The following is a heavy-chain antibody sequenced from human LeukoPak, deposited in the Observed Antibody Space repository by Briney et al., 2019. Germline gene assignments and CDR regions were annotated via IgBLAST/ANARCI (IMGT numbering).Heavy chain of an antibody. Sequence: GGSLRLSCAASGFTFSSYWMSWVRQAPGKGLEWVANIKQDGSEKYYVDSVKGRFTISRDNAKNSLYLQTNSLRAEDTAVYYCARDTTTVTTGGFDYWGQGTLVTVSS. CDR1: GFTFSSYW. CDR3: ARDTTTVTTGGFDY. V-gene: IGHV3-7*01. J-gene: IGHJ4*02. CDR2: IKQDGSEK. D-gene: IGHD4-17*01.